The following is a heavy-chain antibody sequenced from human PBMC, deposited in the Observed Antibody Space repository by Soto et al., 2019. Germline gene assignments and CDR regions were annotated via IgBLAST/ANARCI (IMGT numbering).Heavy chain of an antibody. D-gene: IGHD2-15*01. J-gene: IGHJ1*01. Sequence: SETLSLTCTVSGGSISSSSYYWGWIRQPPGKGLEWIGSIYYSGSTCYNPSLKSRVTISVDTSKNQFSLKLSSVTAADTAVYYCARDMGYCSGGSCYSTSRGHVLGAEYFQHWGQGTLVTVSS. CDR2: IYYSGST. CDR1: GGSISSSSYY. V-gene: IGHV4-39*07. CDR3: ARDMGYCSGGSCYSTSRGHVLGAEYFQH.